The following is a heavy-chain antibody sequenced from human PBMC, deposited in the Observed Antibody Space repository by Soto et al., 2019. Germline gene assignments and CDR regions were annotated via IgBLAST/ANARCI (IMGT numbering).Heavy chain of an antibody. CDR3: ASVHRRDEAGITIFGVVISRPGFDP. CDR1: GGSISSSSYY. J-gene: IGHJ5*02. D-gene: IGHD3-3*01. CDR2: IYYSGST. V-gene: IGHV4-39*01. Sequence: SETLSLTCTVSGGSISSSSYYWGWIRQPPGKGLEWIGSIYYSGSTYYNPSLKSRVTISVDTSKNQFSLKLSSVTAADTAVYYCASVHRRDEAGITIFGVVISRPGFDPWGQGTLVTVSS.